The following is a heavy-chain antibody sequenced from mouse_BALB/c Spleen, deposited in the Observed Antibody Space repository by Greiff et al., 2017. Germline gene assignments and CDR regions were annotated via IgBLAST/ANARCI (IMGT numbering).Heavy chain of an antibody. Sequence: DVMLVESGGGLVQPGGSLKLSCAASGFTFSSYGMSWVRQTPDKRLELVATINSNGGSTYYPDSVKGRFTISRDNAKNTLYLQMSSLKSEDTAMYYCAREWDYWGQGTSVTVSS. CDR2: INSNGGST. CDR1: GFTFSSYG. CDR3: AREWDY. J-gene: IGHJ4*01. V-gene: IGHV5-6-3*01.